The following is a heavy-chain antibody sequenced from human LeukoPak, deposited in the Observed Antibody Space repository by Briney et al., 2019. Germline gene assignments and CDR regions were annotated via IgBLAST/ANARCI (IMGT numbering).Heavy chain of an antibody. Sequence: HTGGSLRLSCAASGFTFSSYWMHWVRQAPGKGLVWVSRINSDGSSTSYADSVKGRFTISRDNAKNTLYLQMNSLRVEDTAVYYCARAGWRQWLVYYYYGMDVWGKGTTVTVSS. V-gene: IGHV3-74*01. D-gene: IGHD6-19*01. CDR3: ARAGWRQWLVYYYYGMDV. CDR1: GFTFSSYW. J-gene: IGHJ6*04. CDR2: INSDGSST.